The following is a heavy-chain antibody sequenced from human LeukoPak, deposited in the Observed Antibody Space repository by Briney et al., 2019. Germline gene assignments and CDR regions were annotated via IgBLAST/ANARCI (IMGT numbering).Heavy chain of an antibody. J-gene: IGHJ4*02. V-gene: IGHV3-53*01. CDR3: ASGYFDWLLTFDY. Sequence: GGSLRLSCAASGFTVSSNYMSWVRQAPGKGLEWVSVIYSGGSTYYADSVKGRLTISRDNSKNTLYLQMNSLRAEDTAVYYCASGYFDWLLTFDYWGQGTLVTVSS. D-gene: IGHD3-9*01. CDR2: IYSGGST. CDR1: GFTVSSNY.